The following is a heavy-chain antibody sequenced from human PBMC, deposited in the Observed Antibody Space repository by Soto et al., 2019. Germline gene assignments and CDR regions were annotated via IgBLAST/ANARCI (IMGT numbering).Heavy chain of an antibody. V-gene: IGHV3-23*01. CDR1: GFTFSSYA. CDR3: AKFQVSSGWYGGAVNYGMDV. J-gene: IGHJ6*02. Sequence: GSLRLSCAASGFTFSSYAMSWVRQAPGKGLEWVSAISGSGGSTYYADSVKGRFTISRDNSKNTLYLQMNSLRAEDTAVYYCAKFQVSSGWYGGAVNYGMDVWGQGTTVTVSS. CDR2: ISGSGGST. D-gene: IGHD6-19*01.